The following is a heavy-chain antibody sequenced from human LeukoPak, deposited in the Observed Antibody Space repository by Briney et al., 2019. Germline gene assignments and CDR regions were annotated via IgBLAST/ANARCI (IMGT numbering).Heavy chain of an antibody. V-gene: IGHV4-59*08. CDR1: DGSFSGYY. CDR3: ARLISGVGYFDY. J-gene: IGHJ4*02. Sequence: PSETLSLTCTVSDGSFSGYYWSWIRQPPGKALEWIGYIHYSGSTNYNPSLKSRVTISVDTSKNHFSLKLRSVTAADTAVYYCARLISGVGYFDYWGQGTLVTVSS. D-gene: IGHD7-27*01. CDR2: IHYSGST.